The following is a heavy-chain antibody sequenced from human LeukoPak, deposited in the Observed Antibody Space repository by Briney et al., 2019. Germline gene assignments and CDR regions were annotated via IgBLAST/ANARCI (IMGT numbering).Heavy chain of an antibody. Sequence: PGGSLRLACAAAAFTFSSYSMSWARLAPGKGLEWLSAISGSGGSTYYADSVKGRFTISRDNSKNTLYLQMNSLRAEDTAVYYCAKDGPSPFGLDAFDIWGQGTMVTVSS. CDR2: ISGSGGST. CDR3: AKDGPSPFGLDAFDI. D-gene: IGHD3-10*01. V-gene: IGHV3-23*01. J-gene: IGHJ3*02. CDR1: AFTFSSYS.